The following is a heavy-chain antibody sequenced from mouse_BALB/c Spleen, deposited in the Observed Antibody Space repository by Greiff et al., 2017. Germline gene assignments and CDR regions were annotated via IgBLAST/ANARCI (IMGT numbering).Heavy chain of an antibody. J-gene: IGHJ2*01. CDR1: GYTFTSYW. CDR3: ARCRGNYFDY. Sequence: VQLQQSGAELARPGASVKLSCKASGYTFTSYWMQWVKQRPGQGLEWIGAIYPGDGDTRYTQKFKGKATLTADKSSSTAYMQLSSLASEDSAVYYCARCRGNYFDYWGQGTTLTVSS. D-gene: IGHD6-5*01. CDR2: IYPGDGDT. V-gene: IGHV1-87*01.